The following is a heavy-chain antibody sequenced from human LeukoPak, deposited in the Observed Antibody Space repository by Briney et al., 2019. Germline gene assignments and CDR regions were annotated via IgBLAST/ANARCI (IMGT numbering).Heavy chain of an antibody. V-gene: IGHV4-4*07. CDR3: ARHLGGSSWYGREVGFDY. J-gene: IGHJ4*02. Sequence: SETLSLTCTVSGGSISTYYCSWLRQPAGKGLEWLGRVYPSGRTSYNPSLENRVNMSVDTSKNQFSLKLSSVTAADTAVYYCARHLGGSSWYGREVGFDYWGQGTLVTVSS. D-gene: IGHD6-13*01. CDR1: GGSISTYY. CDR2: VYPSGRT.